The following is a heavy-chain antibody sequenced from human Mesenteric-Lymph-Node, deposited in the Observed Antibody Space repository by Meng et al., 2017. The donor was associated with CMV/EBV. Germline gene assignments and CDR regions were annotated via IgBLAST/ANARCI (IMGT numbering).Heavy chain of an antibody. CDR2: ISGDGSAT. CDR3: AALHYYASPY. Sequence: GESLKISCAASGLRFSNQYMIWIRQAPGKGLEWVAFISGDGSATFHADSLKGRFTVSRDNAKNSFFLHLSSLRADATAVYYCAALHYYASPYWGQGTLVTVSS. J-gene: IGHJ4*02. CDR1: GLRFSNQY. V-gene: IGHV3-11*01. D-gene: IGHD3-10*01.